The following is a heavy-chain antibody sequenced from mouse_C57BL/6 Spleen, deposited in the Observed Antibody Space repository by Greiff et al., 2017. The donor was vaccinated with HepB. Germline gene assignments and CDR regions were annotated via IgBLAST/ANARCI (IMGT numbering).Heavy chain of an antibody. Sequence: EVMLVESGGGLVKPGGSLKLSCAASGFTFSDYGMHWVRQAPEKGLEWVAYISSGSSTIYYADTVKGRFTISRDNAKNTLFLQMTSLRFEDTAMYYGARNHYYGSSSLYAMDYWGQGTSVTVSS. CDR1: GFTFSDYG. D-gene: IGHD1-1*01. J-gene: IGHJ4*01. CDR3: ARNHYYGSSSLYAMDY. CDR2: ISSGSSTI. V-gene: IGHV5-17*01.